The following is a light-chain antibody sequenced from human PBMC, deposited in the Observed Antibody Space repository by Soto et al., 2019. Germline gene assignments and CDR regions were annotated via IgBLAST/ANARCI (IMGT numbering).Light chain of an antibody. CDR1: LNVNSY. V-gene: IGKV3-11*01. CDR3: QQRQYWPPIT. J-gene: IGKJ5*01. Sequence: VLTQSPATLSLSPGERATLSCRASLNVNSYLAWYKQTPGQAPRPVIYEATHQAPCHPARVSGSGSGTDFTLAISSLEPEDFAVYYCQQRQYWPPITFGQGTRLEIK. CDR2: EAT.